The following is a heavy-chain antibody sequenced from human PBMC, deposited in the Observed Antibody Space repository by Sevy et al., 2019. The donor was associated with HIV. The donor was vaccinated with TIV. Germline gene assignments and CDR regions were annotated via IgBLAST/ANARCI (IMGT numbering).Heavy chain of an antibody. CDR1: GFTFSSYT. V-gene: IGHV3-21*01. J-gene: IGHJ2*01. D-gene: IGHD3-22*01. CDR3: ARDPKLRGDYDSSGHWYFDL. Sequence: GGSLRLSCAASGFTFSSYTLNWVRQAPGKGLEWVSSISSSSSYIYYADSMKGRFTISRDNAKNSLYLQMNSLRVEDTAVYFCARDPKLRGDYDSSGHWYFDLWGRGTLVTVSS. CDR2: ISSSSSYI.